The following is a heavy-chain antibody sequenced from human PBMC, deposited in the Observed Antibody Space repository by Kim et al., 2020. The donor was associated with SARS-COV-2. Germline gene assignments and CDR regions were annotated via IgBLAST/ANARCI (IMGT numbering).Heavy chain of an antibody. D-gene: IGHD6-13*01. Sequence: YADSVKGRFTISRDNAKNTLYLQMNSLRAEDTAVYYCARAEIAAAGAFDVWGQGTMVTVSS. V-gene: IGHV3-74*01. CDR3: ARAEIAAAGAFDV. J-gene: IGHJ3*01.